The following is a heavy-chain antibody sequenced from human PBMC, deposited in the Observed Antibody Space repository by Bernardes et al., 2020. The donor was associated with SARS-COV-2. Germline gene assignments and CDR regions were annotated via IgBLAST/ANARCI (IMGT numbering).Heavy chain of an antibody. V-gene: IGHV1-18*01. Sequence: ASVKVSCKASGYTFTSYGISWVRQAPGQGLEWMGWISAYNGNTNYAQKLQGRVTMTTDTSTSTAYMELRSLRSDDTAVYYCARVGFVVVPAAPDYYYYYYMDVWGKGTTVTVSS. CDR3: ARVGFVVVPAAPDYYYYYYMDV. D-gene: IGHD2-2*01. CDR1: GYTFTSYG. J-gene: IGHJ6*03. CDR2: ISAYNGNT.